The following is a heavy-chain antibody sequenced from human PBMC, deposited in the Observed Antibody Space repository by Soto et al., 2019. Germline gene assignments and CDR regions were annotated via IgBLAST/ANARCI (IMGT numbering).Heavy chain of an antibody. V-gene: IGHV1-18*01. J-gene: IGHJ4*02. D-gene: IGHD6-19*01. Sequence: ASVKVSCKASGYTFTSYGISWVRQAPGQGLEWMGWISAYNGNTNYAQKLQGRVTMTTDTSTSTAYMELRSLRSDDTAVYYCARRARSGGGQWLVLSYYFDYWGQGTLVTVSS. CDR1: GYTFTSYG. CDR3: ARRARSGGGQWLVLSYYFDY. CDR2: ISAYNGNT.